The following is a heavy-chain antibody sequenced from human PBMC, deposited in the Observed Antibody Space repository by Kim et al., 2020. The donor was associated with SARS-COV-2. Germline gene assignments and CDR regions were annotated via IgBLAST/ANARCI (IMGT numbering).Heavy chain of an antibody. Sequence: SETLSLTCAVYGGSFSGYYWSWIRQPPGKGLEWIGEINHSGSTNYNPSLKSRVTISVDTSKNQFSLKLSSVTAADTAVYYCARGKKGDYDILTGYYHWFDPWGQGSLVTVSS. CDR3: ARGKKGDYDILTGYYHWFDP. CDR1: GGSFSGYY. V-gene: IGHV4-34*01. CDR2: INHSGST. D-gene: IGHD3-9*01. J-gene: IGHJ5*02.